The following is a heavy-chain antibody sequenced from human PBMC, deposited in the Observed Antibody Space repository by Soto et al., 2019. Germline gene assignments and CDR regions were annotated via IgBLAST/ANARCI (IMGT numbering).Heavy chain of an antibody. D-gene: IGHD2-2*01. J-gene: IGHJ4*02. Sequence: SETLSLTCTVSNDSVLTSIYYWAWIRQPPGKGLEWIGTIYYTGTTYYNPSLQSRVTISIDTSKNQFSLNLNSVTAADTAVYYCARNWNLALVPADYFDSWGQGTMVTVYS. V-gene: IGHV4-39*01. CDR1: NDSVLTSIYY. CDR2: IYYTGTT. CDR3: ARNWNLALVPADYFDS.